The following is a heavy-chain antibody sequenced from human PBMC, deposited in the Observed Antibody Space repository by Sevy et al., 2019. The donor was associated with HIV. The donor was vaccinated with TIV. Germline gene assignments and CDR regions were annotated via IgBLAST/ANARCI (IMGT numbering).Heavy chain of an antibody. D-gene: IGHD1-26*01. CDR2: IYYNGHI. V-gene: IGHV4-59*08. J-gene: IGHJ4*02. CDR1: GGSITSLY. Sequence: SETLSLTCTVSGGSITSLYWNWIRQPPGKGLEWIANIYYNGHINYNPSLKGGVTLSLETSKNQFSLRLSSVTAADTAMYYCAGENAWGRGYSWGQGTLVTVSS. CDR3: AGENAWGRGYS.